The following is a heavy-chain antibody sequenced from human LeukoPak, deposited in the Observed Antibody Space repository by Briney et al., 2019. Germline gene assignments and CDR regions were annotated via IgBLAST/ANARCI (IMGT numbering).Heavy chain of an antibody. V-gene: IGHV4-30-2*01. J-gene: IGHJ4*02. CDR2: IYHSGST. Sequence: PSETLSLTCTVSGGSISSGGYYWSWIRQPPGKGLEWIGYIYHSGSTYYNPSLKSRVTISVDRSKNQFSLKLSSVTAADTAVYYCATTSGIEYQLLYGSPRIDYWGQGTLVTVSS. CDR1: GGSISSGGYY. CDR3: ATTSGIEYQLLYGSPRIDY. D-gene: IGHD2-2*02.